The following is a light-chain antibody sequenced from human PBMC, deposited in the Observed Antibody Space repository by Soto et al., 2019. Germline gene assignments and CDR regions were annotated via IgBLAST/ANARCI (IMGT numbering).Light chain of an antibody. V-gene: IGLV2-14*03. CDR2: DVI. CDR1: SSDVGGYNH. Sequence: QSALTQPASVSGSPGQSITISCTGTSSDVGGYNHVSWYQQYPGKAPKVMIYDVINRPSGVSDRLSGSKSGNTASLTISGLQAEDKADYYCSSYTSTHTLVFGGGTKLTVL. J-gene: IGLJ3*02. CDR3: SSYTSTHTLV.